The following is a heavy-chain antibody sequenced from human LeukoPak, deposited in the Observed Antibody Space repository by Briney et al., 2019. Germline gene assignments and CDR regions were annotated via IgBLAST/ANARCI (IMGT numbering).Heavy chain of an antibody. CDR3: ARAVYSSGWYGGYYFDY. CDR1: GGSISSGSYY. D-gene: IGHD6-19*01. J-gene: IGHJ4*02. CDR2: IYTSGST. V-gene: IGHV4-61*02. Sequence: SETLSLTCTVSGGSISSGSYYWSWIRQPAGKGLEWIGRIYTSGSTNYNPSLKSRVTISVVTSKNQCSLKLSSVTAADTAVYYCARAVYSSGWYGGYYFDYWGQGTLVTVSS.